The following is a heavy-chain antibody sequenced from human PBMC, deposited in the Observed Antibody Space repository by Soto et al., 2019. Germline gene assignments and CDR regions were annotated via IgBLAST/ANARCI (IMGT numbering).Heavy chain of an antibody. D-gene: IGHD1-1*01. CDR3: AKDRGLCAWHNDYFGLYV. CDR2: ISSSADDT. V-gene: IGHV3-23*01. CDR1: GFTFSSYA. J-gene: IGHJ6*02. Sequence: GGSLRLSCAASGFTFSSYAMTWVRQAPGKGLEWVSSISSSADDTYYADSAKGRFTISRDNSKNTLYLQMNSLRAEDTAVYYCAKDRGLCAWHNDYFGLYVWGQGTTVTVSS.